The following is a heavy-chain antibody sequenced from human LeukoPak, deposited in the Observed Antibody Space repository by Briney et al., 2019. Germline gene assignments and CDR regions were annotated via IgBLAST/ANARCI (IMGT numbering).Heavy chain of an antibody. CDR2: IHNSGRT. V-gene: IGHV4-59*08. Sequence: PSETLSLTCSVSGGSVSSYYWSWIRQPPGKGLEWIGYIHNSGRTNYNPSLKSRVTGFVATSKNQVSLRLSSVTAADTAVYYCARHGTISSESYFDYWGQGALVTVSS. D-gene: IGHD1-26*01. CDR3: ARHGTISSESYFDY. CDR1: GGSVSSYY. J-gene: IGHJ4*02.